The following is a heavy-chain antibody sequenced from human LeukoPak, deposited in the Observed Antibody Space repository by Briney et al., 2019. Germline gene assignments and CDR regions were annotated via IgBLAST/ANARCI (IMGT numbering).Heavy chain of an antibody. CDR2: TYYRSKWYN. CDR3: ARVLDVGPTYFDY. Sequence: SQTLSLTCAISGVSVSSNTAAWNWIRQSPSRGLEWLGRTYYRSKWYNDYAVSVKSRITINPDTSKNQFSLQLNSVTPGDTAVYYCARVLDVGPTYFDYWGQGTLVTVSS. J-gene: IGHJ4*02. CDR1: GVSVSSNTAA. V-gene: IGHV6-1*01. D-gene: IGHD1-26*01.